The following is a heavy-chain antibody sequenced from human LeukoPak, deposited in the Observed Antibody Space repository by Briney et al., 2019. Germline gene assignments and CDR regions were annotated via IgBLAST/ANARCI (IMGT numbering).Heavy chain of an antibody. Sequence: PSETLSLTCTVSGGSISSYYWSWIRQPPGKGLEWIGYIYYSGSTNYNPSLKSRVTISVDTSKNQFSLKLSSVTAADTAVYYCARESGGHCGGNPNYYYGMDVWGQGTTATVSS. CDR2: IYYSGST. V-gene: IGHV4-59*01. J-gene: IGHJ6*02. CDR3: ARESGGHCGGNPNYYYGMDV. D-gene: IGHD4-23*01. CDR1: GGSISSYY.